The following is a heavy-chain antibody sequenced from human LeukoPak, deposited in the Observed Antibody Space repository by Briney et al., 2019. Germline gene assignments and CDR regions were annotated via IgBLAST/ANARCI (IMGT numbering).Heavy chain of an antibody. CDR1: GGSISSSSYY. D-gene: IGHD3-9*01. CDR3: AGVYYDILTGYYPGLGWFDP. Sequence: SETLSLTCTVSGGSISSSSYYWGWIRQPPGKGLEWIGSIYYSGSTYYNPSLKSRVTISVDTSKNQFSLKLSSVTAADTAVYYCAGVYYDILTGYYPGLGWFDPWGQGTLVTVSS. CDR2: IYYSGST. J-gene: IGHJ5*02. V-gene: IGHV4-39*07.